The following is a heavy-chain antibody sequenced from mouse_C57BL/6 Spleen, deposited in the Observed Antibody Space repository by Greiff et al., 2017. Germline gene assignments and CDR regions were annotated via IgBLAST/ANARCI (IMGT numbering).Heavy chain of an antibody. V-gene: IGHV6-3*01. CDR2: IRLKSDNYAT. CDR3: TGGYYEEFAY. Sequence: EVQRVESGGGLVQPGGSMKLSCVASGFTFSNYWMNWVRQSPEKGLEWVAQIRLKSDNYATHYAESVKGRFTISRDDSKSSVYLQMNNLRAEDTGIYYCTGGYYEEFAYWGQGTLVTVSA. D-gene: IGHD2-3*01. J-gene: IGHJ3*01. CDR1: GFTFSNYW.